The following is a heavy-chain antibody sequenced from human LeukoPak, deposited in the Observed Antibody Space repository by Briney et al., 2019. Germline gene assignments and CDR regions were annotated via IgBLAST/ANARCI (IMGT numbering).Heavy chain of an antibody. V-gene: IGHV4-30-4*07. J-gene: IGHJ4*02. CDR3: ARSILTGTYPDFFDY. CDR1: GGSISSGSYS. Sequence: PSETLSLTCAVSGGSISSGSYSWSWIRQPPGNGLELVASISYSGSTYYYPSLKSRVTISKDTSKNQFSLELSSVTAADTAVFYCARSILTGTYPDFFDYWGQGALVTVSS. D-gene: IGHD2-15*01. CDR2: ISYSGST.